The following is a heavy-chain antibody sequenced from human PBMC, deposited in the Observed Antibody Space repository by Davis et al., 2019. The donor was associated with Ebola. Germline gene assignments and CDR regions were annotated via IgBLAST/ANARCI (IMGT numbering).Heavy chain of an antibody. CDR1: EFTFSRYW. CDR2: ITSDGSSA. J-gene: IGHJ5*02. Sequence: PGGSLRLSCVASEFTFSRYWMYWVRQAPGKGLVWVSRITSDGSSATYTDSVKGRFTMSRDNAKNTLYLQMNSLRAEDTAVYYCARETATGIAARPRKYNWFDPWGQGTLVTVSS. V-gene: IGHV3-74*01. CDR3: ARETATGIAARPRKYNWFDP. D-gene: IGHD6-6*01.